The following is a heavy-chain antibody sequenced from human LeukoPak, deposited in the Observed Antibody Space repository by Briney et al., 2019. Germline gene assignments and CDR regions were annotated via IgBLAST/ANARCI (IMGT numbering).Heavy chain of an antibody. D-gene: IGHD2-2*01. J-gene: IGHJ4*02. V-gene: IGHV3-23*01. CDR3: AKVAVRSKDIVVVPAAPFDY. CDR2: T. Sequence: TYRADSVKGRFTISRDNSKNTLYLQMNSLRAEDTAVYYCAKVAVRSKDIVVVPAAPFDYWGQGTLVTVSS.